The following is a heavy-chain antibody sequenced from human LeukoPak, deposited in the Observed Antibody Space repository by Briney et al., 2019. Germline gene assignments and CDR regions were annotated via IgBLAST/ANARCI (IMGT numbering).Heavy chain of an antibody. J-gene: IGHJ4*02. CDR2: ISGSGGST. CDR1: GFTFSSYA. Sequence: GGSLRLSCAASGFTFSSYAMSWVRQAPGKGLEWVSAISGSGGSTYYADSVKGRFTISRDNSKNTLYLQMNSLRAEDTAVYYCAKVSFRYYYGSSGYSHDYWGQGTLVTVSS. D-gene: IGHD3-22*01. V-gene: IGHV3-23*01. CDR3: AKVSFRYYYGSSGYSHDY.